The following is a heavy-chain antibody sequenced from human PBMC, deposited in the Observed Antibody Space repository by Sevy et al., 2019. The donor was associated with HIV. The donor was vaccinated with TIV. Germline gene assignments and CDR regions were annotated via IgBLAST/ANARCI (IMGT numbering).Heavy chain of an antibody. V-gene: IGHV4-59*01. CDR1: GESISNYY. CDR3: ARTSAYYYYGVDV. J-gene: IGHJ6*02. CDR2: FYYSKST. D-gene: IGHD2-2*01. Sequence: SETLSLTCTVSGESISNYYWSWIRQPPGKGLEWIGYFYYSKSTNYNPSLKSRVTISVDTSKNQISLKLRSVTAADTAVYYSARTSAYYYYGVDVWGQGTTVTVSS.